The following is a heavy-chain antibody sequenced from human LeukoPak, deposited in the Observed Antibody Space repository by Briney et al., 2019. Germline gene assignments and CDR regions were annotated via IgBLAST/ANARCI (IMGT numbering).Heavy chain of an antibody. CDR3: AKDPYSSGWYSNAFDI. Sequence: GGSLRLSCAASGFTFSSYAMSWVRQAPGKGLEWVSGISGSGGSTYYADSVKGRLTISRDNSKNTLYLQMNSLRAEDTAVYYCAKDPYSSGWYSNAFDIWGQGTMVTVSS. CDR1: GFTFSSYA. J-gene: IGHJ3*02. V-gene: IGHV3-23*01. D-gene: IGHD6-19*01. CDR2: ISGSGGST.